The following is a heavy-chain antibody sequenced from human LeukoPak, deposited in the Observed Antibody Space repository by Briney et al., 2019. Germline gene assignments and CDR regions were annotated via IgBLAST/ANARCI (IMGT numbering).Heavy chain of an antibody. CDR1: VGSISSFF. J-gene: IGHJ4*02. Sequence: SETLSLTCTVSVGSISSFFWSWLRQPPGKGLEWIGYVHSSGSTKYNTSLKSRLIISVDMSKNQFSLKLRSVSVADTAVYYCARLAPGNYDILTGDPKVVFDYWGQGALVTDSS. D-gene: IGHD3-9*01. CDR3: ARLAPGNYDILTGDPKVVFDY. V-gene: IGHV4-59*01. CDR2: VHSSGST.